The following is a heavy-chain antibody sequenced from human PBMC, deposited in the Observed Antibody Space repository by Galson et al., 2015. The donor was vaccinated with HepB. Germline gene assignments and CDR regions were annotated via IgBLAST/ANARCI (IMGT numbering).Heavy chain of an antibody. CDR3: ARGESWGDYYYYGMDV. CDR2: IYYSGST. Sequence: TLSLTCTVSGGSISSGGYYWSWIRQHPGKGLEWIGYIYYSGSTYYNPSLKSRVTISVDTSKNQFSLKLSSVTAADTAVYYCARGESWGDYYYYGMDVWGQGTTVTVSS. J-gene: IGHJ6*02. CDR1: GGSISSGGYY. D-gene: IGHD3-16*01. V-gene: IGHV4-31*03.